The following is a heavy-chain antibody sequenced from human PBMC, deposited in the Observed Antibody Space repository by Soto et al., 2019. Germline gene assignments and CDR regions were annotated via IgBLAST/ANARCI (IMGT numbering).Heavy chain of an antibody. CDR2: ISYSGST. CDR1: GGSISSSSYY. V-gene: IGHV4-39*01. Sequence: PSETLSLTCAVSGGSISSSSYYWGWIRQPPGKGLEWIGSISYSGSTYYNPSLKSRVTISVDTSKNQFSLKLSSVTAADTAVYYCASTYFDYWGQGTLVTVSS. J-gene: IGHJ4*02. CDR3: ASTYFDY.